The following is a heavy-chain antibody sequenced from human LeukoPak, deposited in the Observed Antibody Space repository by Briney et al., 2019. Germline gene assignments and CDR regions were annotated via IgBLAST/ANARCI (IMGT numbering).Heavy chain of an antibody. V-gene: IGHV4-59*11. CDR1: GGSISSHY. CDR2: IHFSGST. Sequence: PSETLSLTCTVSGGSISSHYWSWIRQPPGKGLEWIGYIHFSGSTNYNPSLKSRVTISEDTSKKQFSLTLSSVTAADTAVYYCARAFWGAYFDYWGQGTLVTVSS. J-gene: IGHJ4*02. D-gene: IGHD3-16*01. CDR3: ARAFWGAYFDY.